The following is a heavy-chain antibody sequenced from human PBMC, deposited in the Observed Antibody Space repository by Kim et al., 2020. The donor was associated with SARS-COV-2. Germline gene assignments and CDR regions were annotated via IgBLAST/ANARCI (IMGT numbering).Heavy chain of an antibody. CDR3: GSSSGYYYVPDY. D-gene: IGHD3-22*01. V-gene: IGHV1-69*13. CDR1: GGTFSSYA. CDR2: IIPIFGTA. J-gene: IGHJ4*02. Sequence: SVKVSCKASGGTFSSYAISWVRQAPGQGLEWMGGIIPIFGTANYAQKFQGRVTITADESTSTAYMELSSLRSEDTAVYYCGSSSGYYYVPDYWGQGTLVTVSS.